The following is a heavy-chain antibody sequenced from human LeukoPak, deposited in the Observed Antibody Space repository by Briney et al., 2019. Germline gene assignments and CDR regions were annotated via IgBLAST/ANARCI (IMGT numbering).Heavy chain of an antibody. CDR2: ISAYNGNT. D-gene: IGHD3-22*01. CDR3: ARVGDSSHLSPFDY. Sequence: GASVKVSCKASGYTFTSNGISWVRQAPGQGLEWMGWISAYNGNTNYAQNLQGRVTMTTDTSTSTAYMELRNLRSDDTAVYYCARVGDSSHLSPFDYWGQGTLVTVSS. J-gene: IGHJ4*02. V-gene: IGHV1-18*01. CDR1: GYTFTSNG.